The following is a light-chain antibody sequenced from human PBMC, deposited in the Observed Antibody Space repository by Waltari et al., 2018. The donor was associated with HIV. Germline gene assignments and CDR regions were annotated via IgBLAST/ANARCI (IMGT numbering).Light chain of an antibody. Sequence: QSVLPQPPSMSPASGQTVTITCSGGTSNVGNHYISWYQQIQGAAPKLLIYDNYKRPSGIPDRFSGSKSGTSGTLGITGLQSGDEADYYCGTWDSSLSSVVFGVGTKLTVL. J-gene: IGLJ3*02. CDR1: TSNVGNHY. CDR3: GTWDSSLSSVV. CDR2: DNY. V-gene: IGLV1-51*01.